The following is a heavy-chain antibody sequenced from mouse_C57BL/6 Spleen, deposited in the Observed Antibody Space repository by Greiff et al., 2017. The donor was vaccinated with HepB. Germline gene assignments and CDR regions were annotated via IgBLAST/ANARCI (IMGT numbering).Heavy chain of an antibody. V-gene: IGHV1-82*01. CDR1: GYAFSSSW. CDR2: IYPGDGDT. J-gene: IGHJ2*01. D-gene: IGHD4-1*01. Sequence: QVQLQQSGPELVKPGASVKISCKASGYAFSSSWMNWVKQRPGKGLEWIGRIYPGDGDTNYNGKFKGKATLTADKSSSTAYMQLSSLTSEDSAVYFCARYGWDGSFDYWGQGTTLTVSS. CDR3: ARYGWDGSFDY.